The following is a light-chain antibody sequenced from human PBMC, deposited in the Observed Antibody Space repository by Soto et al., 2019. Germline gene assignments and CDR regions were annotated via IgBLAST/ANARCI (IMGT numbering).Light chain of an antibody. CDR2: TNN. Sequence: QSVLTQPQSVSGTPGHKVYISCSGSTSNLGGNTVNWYQQLPGTAPKLLIYTNNQRPSGVPDRFSGSKSGTSASLAISGLRSEDEADFYCAAWDDSLNAVVFGGGTKLTVL. CDR3: AAWDDSLNAVV. CDR1: TSNLGGNT. V-gene: IGLV1-44*01. J-gene: IGLJ2*01.